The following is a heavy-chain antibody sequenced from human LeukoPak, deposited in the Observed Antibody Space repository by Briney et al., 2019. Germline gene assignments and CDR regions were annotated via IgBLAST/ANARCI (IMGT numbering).Heavy chain of an antibody. V-gene: IGHV3-53*01. Sequence: GGSLKLSCAASGFTVSSNYMSWVRQAPGKGLEWVSVIYSGGSTYYADSVKGRFTISRDNSKNTLYLQMNSLRAEDTAVYYCARGGSSSAGDAFDIWGQGTMVTVSS. CDR2: IYSGGST. CDR3: ARGGSSSAGDAFDI. J-gene: IGHJ3*02. D-gene: IGHD6-6*01. CDR1: GFTVSSNY.